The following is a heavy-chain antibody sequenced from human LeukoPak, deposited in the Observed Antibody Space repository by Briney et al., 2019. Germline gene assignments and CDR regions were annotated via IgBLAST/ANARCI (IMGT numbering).Heavy chain of an antibody. Sequence: GASVKVSCKASGYTFTSYGISWVRQAPGQGLKWMGWISAYNGNTNYAQKLQGRVTMTTDTSTSTAYMELRSLRSDDTAVYYCARDGDYVWGSYRSLYFDYWGQGTLVTVSS. D-gene: IGHD3-16*02. CDR1: GYTFTSYG. V-gene: IGHV1-18*01. CDR2: ISAYNGNT. J-gene: IGHJ4*02. CDR3: ARDGDYVWGSYRSLYFDY.